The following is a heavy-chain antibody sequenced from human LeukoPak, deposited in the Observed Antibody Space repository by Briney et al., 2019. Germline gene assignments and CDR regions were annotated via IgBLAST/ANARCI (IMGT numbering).Heavy chain of an antibody. CDR1: GGSISSGSYY. CDR2: IYTSGST. D-gene: IGHD6-13*01. J-gene: IGHJ4*02. CDR3: ARSLGYSSSWYFDY. Sequence: PSQTLSLTCTVSGGSISSGSYYWSWIRQPAGKGLEWIGRIYTSGSTNYNPSLKSRVTISVDTSKNQFSLKLSSVTAADTAVYYCARSLGYSSSWYFDYWGQGTLVTVSS. V-gene: IGHV4-61*02.